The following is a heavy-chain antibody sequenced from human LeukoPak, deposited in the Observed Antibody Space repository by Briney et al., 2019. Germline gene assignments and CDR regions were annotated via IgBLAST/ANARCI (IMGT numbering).Heavy chain of an antibody. Sequence: GGSLRLSCAASGFTFSNAWMSWVRQAPGKGLEWVGRINSETNGGTIDYAASVKGRFTISRDDSKSIAYLQMNSLKTEDTAVYYCTRVYYYDSSGYYYVGPDAFDIWGQGTMVTVSS. V-gene: IGHV3-15*01. CDR2: INSETNGGTI. D-gene: IGHD3-22*01. CDR1: GFTFSNAW. J-gene: IGHJ3*02. CDR3: TRVYYYDSSGYYYVGPDAFDI.